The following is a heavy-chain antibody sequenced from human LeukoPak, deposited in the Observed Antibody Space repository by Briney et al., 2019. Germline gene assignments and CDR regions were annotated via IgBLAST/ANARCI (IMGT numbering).Heavy chain of an antibody. CDR1: GLIFSNYW. D-gene: IGHD3-22*01. V-gene: IGHV3-74*01. J-gene: IGHJ4*02. Sequence: GGSLRLSCVASGLIFSNYWMHWVRQAPGKGLVWVSRINPDGTSTTFADSVKGRFTVSRDNAKNTVFLQMNSLRAEDTAVYYCARDSGSGYSDYWGQGTLVTVSS. CDR3: ARDSGSGYSDY. CDR2: INPDGTST.